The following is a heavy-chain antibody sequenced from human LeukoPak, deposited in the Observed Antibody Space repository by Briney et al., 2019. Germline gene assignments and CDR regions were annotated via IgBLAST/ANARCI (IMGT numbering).Heavy chain of an antibody. D-gene: IGHD1-26*01. CDR3: TRHRLVGARDTPGNYYYYYMDV. CDR1: GFTFDDYA. V-gene: IGHV3-73*01. J-gene: IGHJ6*03. CDR2: IRSKANSYAT. Sequence: GRSLRLSCAASGFTFDDYAMHWVRQAPGKGLEWVGRIRSKANSYATAYAASVKGRFTISRDDSKNTAYLQMNSLKTEDTAVYYCTRHRLVGARDTPGNYYYYYMDVWGKGTTVTVSS.